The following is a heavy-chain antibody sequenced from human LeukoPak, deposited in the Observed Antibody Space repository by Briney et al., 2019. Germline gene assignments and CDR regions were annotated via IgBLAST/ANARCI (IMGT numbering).Heavy chain of an antibody. D-gene: IGHD3-16*01. CDR1: GFTFSSYS. J-gene: IGHJ3*02. Sequence: PGGSLRLSCAASGFTFSSYSMNGVRQAPGKGLEWVSYISSSYRTIYYADSVKGRFTVSRDNAKNSLYLQMSSLRAEDTAFYYCARDLGGGDAFDTWGQGTMVTVSS. V-gene: IGHV3-48*01. CDR3: ARDLGGGDAFDT. CDR2: ISSSYRTI.